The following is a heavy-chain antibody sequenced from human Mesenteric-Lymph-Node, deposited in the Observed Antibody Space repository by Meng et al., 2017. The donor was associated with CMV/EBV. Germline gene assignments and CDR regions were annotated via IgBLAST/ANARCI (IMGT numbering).Heavy chain of an antibody. D-gene: IGHD3-10*01. CDR2: IWYDENQE. V-gene: IGHV3-30*02. CDR1: GFTFNSYG. J-gene: IGHJ5*02. Sequence: GESLKISCGASGFTFNSYGMHWVRQAPGKGLEWVAFIWYDENQEEYPDSAKGRFTISRDNSKNTVYLQMNSLRVEDTAVYYCVRDVAPGWFDPWGQGILVTVSS. CDR3: VRDVAPGWFDP.